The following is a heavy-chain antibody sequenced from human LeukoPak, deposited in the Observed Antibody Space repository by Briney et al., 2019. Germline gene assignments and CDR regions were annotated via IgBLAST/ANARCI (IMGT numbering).Heavy chain of an antibody. Sequence: PSETLSLTCAVYGGSFSGYYWIWIRQPPGKGLEWIGEINHSGSTNYNPSLKSRVTISVDTSKNQFSLKLSSVTAADTAVYYCARGGVTMVRGVIRNFDYWGQGTLVTVSS. CDR1: GGSFSGYY. D-gene: IGHD3-10*01. CDR3: ARGGVTMVRGVIRNFDY. CDR2: INHSGST. V-gene: IGHV4-34*01. J-gene: IGHJ4*02.